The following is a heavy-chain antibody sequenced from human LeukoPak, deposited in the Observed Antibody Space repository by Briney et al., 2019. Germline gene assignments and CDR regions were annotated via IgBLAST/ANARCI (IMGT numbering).Heavy chain of an antibody. Sequence: GGSLRLSCAVSGFTFSDYYMSWIRQAPGKGLEWVSYISSSATTIYYEDSVKGRFTVSRDNAKNSLYLQMNSLRAEDTAVYYCARRTVTGRSFDYWGQGTLVTVSS. J-gene: IGHJ4*02. D-gene: IGHD4-17*01. V-gene: IGHV3-11*04. CDR1: GFTFSDYY. CDR3: ARRTVTGRSFDY. CDR2: ISSSATTI.